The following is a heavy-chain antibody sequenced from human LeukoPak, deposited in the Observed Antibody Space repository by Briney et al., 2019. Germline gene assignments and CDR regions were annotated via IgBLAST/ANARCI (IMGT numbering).Heavy chain of an antibody. CDR3: ARGPRSTVSPKYHGMDV. CDR2: IYYSGST. J-gene: IGHJ6*02. D-gene: IGHD4-11*01. V-gene: IGHV4-31*03. CDR1: GGSISSGGYY. Sequence: PSQTLSLTCTVSGGSISSGGYYWSWIRQHPGKGLEWIGYIYYSGSTYYNPSLKSRVTISVDTSKNQFSLKLSSVTAADTAVYYCARGPRSTVSPKYHGMDVWGQGTTVTVPS.